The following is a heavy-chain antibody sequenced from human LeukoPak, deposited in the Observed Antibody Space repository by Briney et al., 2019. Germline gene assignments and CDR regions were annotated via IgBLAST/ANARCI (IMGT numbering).Heavy chain of an antibody. V-gene: IGHV4-39*07. Sequence: KTSETLSLTCTVSSGSISSSSYYWGWIRQPPGKGLEWIGSIYYSGSTYYNPSLKSRVTISVDTSKNQFSLKLSSVTAADTAVYYCAREVRGSVDYWGQGTLVTVSS. D-gene: IGHD3-10*01. CDR1: SGSISSSSYY. J-gene: IGHJ4*02. CDR2: IYYSGST. CDR3: AREVRGSVDY.